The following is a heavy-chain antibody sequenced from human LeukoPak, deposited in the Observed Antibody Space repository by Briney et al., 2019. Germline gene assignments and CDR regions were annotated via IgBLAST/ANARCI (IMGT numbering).Heavy chain of an antibody. CDR2: INHSGST. D-gene: IGHD2-15*01. Sequence: SETLSLTCAVYGGSFSGYYWSWIRQPPGKGLEWIGEINHSGSTNYNPSLKSRVTISVDTSKNQFSLKLSSVTAADTAVYYCARGTLVVVAATDFYYYYMDVRGKGTTVTVSS. CDR1: GGSFSGYY. J-gene: IGHJ6*03. CDR3: ARGTLVVVAATDFYYYYMDV. V-gene: IGHV4-34*01.